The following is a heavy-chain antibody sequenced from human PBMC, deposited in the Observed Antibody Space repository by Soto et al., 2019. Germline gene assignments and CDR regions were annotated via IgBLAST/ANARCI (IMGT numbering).Heavy chain of an antibody. V-gene: IGHV3-33*01. J-gene: IGHJ6*03. D-gene: IGHD2-2*01. Sequence: QVQLVESGGGVVQPGRSLRLSCAASGFTFSSYGMHWVRQAPGKGLEWVAVIWYDGSNKYYADSVKGRFTISRDNSKNTLYLQMNSLRAEDTAVYYCARDDCSSTSCTYTNYYYYYMDVWGKGTTVTVSS. CDR3: ARDDCSSTSCTYTNYYYYYMDV. CDR2: IWYDGSNK. CDR1: GFTFSSYG.